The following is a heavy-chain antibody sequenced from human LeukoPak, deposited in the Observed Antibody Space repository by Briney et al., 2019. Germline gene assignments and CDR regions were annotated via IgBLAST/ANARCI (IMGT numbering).Heavy chain of an antibody. V-gene: IGHV4-30-4*01. J-gene: IGHJ5*02. CDR2: IYYSGSA. D-gene: IGHD4/OR15-4a*01. CDR3: ARGRDYGDNWFDP. CDR1: GGSNSSGDHY. Sequence: PSETLSLTCTVSGGSNSSGDHYWSWIRQPPGKGLEWIGYIYYSGSAYYNPSLKSRVTISVDTSKNQFSLKLSSVTAADTAVYYCARGRDYGDNWFDPWGQGTLVTVSS.